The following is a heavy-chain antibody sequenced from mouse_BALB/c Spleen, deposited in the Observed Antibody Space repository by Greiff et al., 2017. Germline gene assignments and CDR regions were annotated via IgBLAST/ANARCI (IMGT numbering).Heavy chain of an antibody. V-gene: IGHV3-2*02. CDR2: ISYSGST. Sequence: EVKVEESGPGLVKPSQSLSLTCTVTGYSITSDYAWNWIRQFPGNKLEWMGYISYSGSTSYNPSLKSRISITRDTSKNQFFLQLNSVTTEDTATYSCARNIYWGQGTLVTVSA. J-gene: IGHJ3*01. CDR3: ARNIY. D-gene: IGHD1-3*01. CDR1: GYSITSDYA.